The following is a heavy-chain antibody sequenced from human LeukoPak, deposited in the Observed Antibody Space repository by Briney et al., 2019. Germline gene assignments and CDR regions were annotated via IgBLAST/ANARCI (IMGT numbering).Heavy chain of an antibody. CDR2: IKSKTDGGTA. J-gene: IGHJ4*02. V-gene: IGHV3-15*01. CDR1: GFTFSNAW. Sequence: GGSLRLSCAASGFTFSNAWMSWVRQAPGKGLEWVGLIKSKTDGGTADYAAPVKGRFTVSRDDSKNTLYLQMSSLKTEDTGVYYCTTSPPTYWGQGILVTVSS. CDR3: TTSPPTY.